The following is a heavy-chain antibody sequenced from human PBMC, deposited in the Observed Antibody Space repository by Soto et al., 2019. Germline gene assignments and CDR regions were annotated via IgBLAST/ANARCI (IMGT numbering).Heavy chain of an antibody. Sequence: SETLSLTCTVSGGSISSSSYYWGWIRQPPGKGLEWIGSIYYSGSTYYNPSLKSRVTISVDTSKNQFSLKLSSVTAADTAVYYCASWHGVWLAQDYWGQGTLVTVSS. CDR2: IYYSGST. CDR1: GGSISSSSYY. D-gene: IGHD3-3*01. V-gene: IGHV4-39*01. CDR3: ASWHGVWLAQDY. J-gene: IGHJ4*02.